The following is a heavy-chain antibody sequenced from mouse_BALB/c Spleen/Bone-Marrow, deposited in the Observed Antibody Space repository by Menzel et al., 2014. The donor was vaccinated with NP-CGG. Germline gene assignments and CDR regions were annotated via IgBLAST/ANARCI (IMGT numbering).Heavy chain of an antibody. J-gene: IGHJ3*01. Sequence: VQLQESGVELVRPGTSVKVSCKASGYAFTNYWIDWVEQRPGQGLEWIGVINPGSGGISYNEKFKGEATLTADKSSNTAYMQLSRLTSDDSAVYFCARELGRGFAYWGQGTLVTVSA. V-gene: IGHV1-54*01. CDR1: GYAFTNYW. CDR3: ARELGRGFAY. D-gene: IGHD4-1*01. CDR2: INPGSGGI.